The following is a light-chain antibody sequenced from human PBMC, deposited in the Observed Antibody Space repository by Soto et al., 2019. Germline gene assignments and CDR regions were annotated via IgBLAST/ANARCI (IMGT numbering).Light chain of an antibody. CDR3: PQTNRFSCT. Sequence: DIQMHPSPSSVSASVGDRVTRTCPASQGISRWLAWYQQKPGQAPKLLIYAESSLKSGVPSRFSGSGSGTDFTLTISSLQPEDFATYYCPQTNRFSCTFSPGNTWDIK. CDR1: QGISRW. V-gene: IGKV1D-12*01. J-gene: IGKJ3*01. CDR2: AES.